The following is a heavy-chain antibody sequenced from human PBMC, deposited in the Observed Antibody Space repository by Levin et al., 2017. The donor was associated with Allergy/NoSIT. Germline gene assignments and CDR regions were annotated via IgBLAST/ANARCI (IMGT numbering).Heavy chain of an antibody. Sequence: GGSLRLSCAASGFTFSNYGMHWVRQAPGKGLEWVAVILYDGSNKNYADSVKGRFTISRDNSKNTLYLQMNSLRAEDTAVYYCAKDSRITMIRGASPLDPWGQGTLVTVAS. J-gene: IGHJ5*02. V-gene: IGHV3-30*18. CDR1: GFTFSNYG. CDR3: AKDSRITMIRGASPLDP. D-gene: IGHD3-10*01. CDR2: ILYDGSNK.